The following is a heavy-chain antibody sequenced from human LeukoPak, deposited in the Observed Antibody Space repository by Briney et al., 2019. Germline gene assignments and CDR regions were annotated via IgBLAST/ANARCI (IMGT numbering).Heavy chain of an antibody. D-gene: IGHD1-1*01. CDR1: GFRLGSYS. Sequence: GGSLRLSCGASGFRLGSYSMDWVRQAPGKGLEWVSHINSGSYTIYYADSVKGRFTISKDNAGNSLYLQMNSLRDEDTAVYYCARVLLERPGIDSFDMWGQGTMVTVSS. V-gene: IGHV3-48*02. J-gene: IGHJ3*02. CDR2: INSGSYTI. CDR3: ARVLLERPGIDSFDM.